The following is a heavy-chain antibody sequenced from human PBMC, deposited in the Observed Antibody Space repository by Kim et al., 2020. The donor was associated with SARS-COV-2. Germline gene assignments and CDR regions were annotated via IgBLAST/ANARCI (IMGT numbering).Heavy chain of an antibody. D-gene: IGHD2-2*01. Sequence: GGSLRLSCAASGFTFSNSYMNWVRQAPGKGLEWVSNISSGGGTKYSEAAVDRCTIFRGDTKRTSQFQMKSRTRDEAAVDYCCEGGGCSILCSNVYYYWG. CDR2: ISSGGGT. CDR3: CEGGGCSILCSNVYYY. V-gene: IGHV3-53*01. CDR1: GFTFSNSY. J-gene: IGHJ4*01.